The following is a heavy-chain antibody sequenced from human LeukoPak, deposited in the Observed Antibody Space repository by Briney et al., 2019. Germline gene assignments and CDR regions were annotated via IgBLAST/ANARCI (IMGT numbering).Heavy chain of an antibody. CDR2: IYYSGST. CDR3: ARKHYDILTGYHYDAFDI. J-gene: IGHJ3*02. D-gene: IGHD3-9*01. CDR1: GGSISSGGYY. Sequence: SETLSLTCTVSGGSISSGGYYWSWIRQHPGKGLEWIGYIYYSGSTYYNPSLKSRVTISVDTSKNQFSLKLSSVTAADTAVYYCARKHYDILTGYHYDAFDIWGQGTMVTVSS. V-gene: IGHV4-31*03.